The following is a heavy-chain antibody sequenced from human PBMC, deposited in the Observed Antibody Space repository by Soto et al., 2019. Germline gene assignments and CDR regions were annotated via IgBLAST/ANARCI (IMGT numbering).Heavy chain of an antibody. CDR2: ISGSGGST. D-gene: IGHD3-22*01. Sequence: SLRLSCAASGFTFSSYAMSWVRQAPGKGLEWVSAISGSGGSTYYADSVKGRFTISRDNSKNTLYLQMNSLRAEDTAVYYCAKDLLGRSSGYYINWFDPWGQGTQVTVSS. V-gene: IGHV3-23*01. J-gene: IGHJ5*02. CDR1: GFTFSSYA. CDR3: AKDLLGRSSGYYINWFDP.